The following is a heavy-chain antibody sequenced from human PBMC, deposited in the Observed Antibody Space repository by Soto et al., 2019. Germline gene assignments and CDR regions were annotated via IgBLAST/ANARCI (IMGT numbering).Heavy chain of an antibody. Sequence: QVQLVESGGGLVKPGGSLRLSCAASEFTCSDYYMIWIRRSPGKGLEWVPYISSSGSTIYYADSVKGRFTISRDNAKQALYLQMTTVRAEDTAVYYCARLTPPFGYWDQGTLGTVSS. J-gene: IGHJ4*02. CDR3: ARLTPPFGY. CDR1: EFTCSDYY. V-gene: IGHV3-11*01. CDR2: ISSSGSTI.